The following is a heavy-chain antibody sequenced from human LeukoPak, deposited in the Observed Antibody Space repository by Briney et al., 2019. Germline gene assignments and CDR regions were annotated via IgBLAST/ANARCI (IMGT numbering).Heavy chain of an antibody. V-gene: IGHV3-30*03. CDR2: ISYDGSNK. Sequence: GGSLRLSCAASGLSLNSYAIHWVRQAPGKGLEWVTAISYDGSNKHYADSVRGRFTISRDNSKNTLYLQMNSLRSDDTAVYYCAQGGSEIYYFYHGMDVWGRGTTVTVSS. CDR1: GLSLNSYA. J-gene: IGHJ6*02. D-gene: IGHD3-10*01. CDR3: AQGGSEIYYFYHGMDV.